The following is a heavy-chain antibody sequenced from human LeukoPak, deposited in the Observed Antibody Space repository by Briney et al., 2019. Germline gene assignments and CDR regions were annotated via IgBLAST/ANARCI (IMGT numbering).Heavy chain of an antibody. CDR2: ISYDGSNK. CDR3: AREGGFEGYYYGMDV. V-gene: IGHV3-30-3*01. D-gene: IGHD3-9*01. J-gene: IGHJ6*04. CDR1: RFIFSSYT. Sequence: GGSLRLSCAASRFIFSSYTMHWVRQAPGKGLEWVTVISYDGSNKYADSVKGRFTISRDNSKNTLYLQMNSLRAEDTAVYYCAREGGFEGYYYGMDVWGKGTTVTVSS.